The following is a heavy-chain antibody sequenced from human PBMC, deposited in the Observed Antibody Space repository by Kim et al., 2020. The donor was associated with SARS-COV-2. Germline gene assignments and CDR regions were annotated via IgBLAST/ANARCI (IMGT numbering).Heavy chain of an antibody. CDR2: IYYSGST. CDR3: ASFGEYIDKADY. D-gene: IGHD3-10*01. J-gene: IGHJ4*02. Sequence: SETLSLTCTVSGGSISSSSYYWGWIRQPPGKGLEWIGSIYYSGSTYYNPSLKSRVTISVDTSKNQFSLKLSSVTAADTAVYYCASFGEYIDKADYWGQGTLVTVSS. CDR1: GGSISSSSYY. V-gene: IGHV4-39*01.